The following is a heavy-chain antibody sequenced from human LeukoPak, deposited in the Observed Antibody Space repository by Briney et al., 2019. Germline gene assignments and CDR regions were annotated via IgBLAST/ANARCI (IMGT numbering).Heavy chain of an antibody. D-gene: IGHD6-13*01. V-gene: IGHV4-34*01. CDR2: INHSGST. CDR3: ASPGSYSTTWYGGY. CDR1: GGSFSGYY. Sequence: SETLSLTCAVYGGSFSGYYWSWIRQPPGKGLEWIGEINHSGSTNYNPSLKSRVTISVDTSKNQFSLKLSSVTAADTAVYYCASPGSYSTTWYGGYWGQGTLVTVSS. J-gene: IGHJ4*02.